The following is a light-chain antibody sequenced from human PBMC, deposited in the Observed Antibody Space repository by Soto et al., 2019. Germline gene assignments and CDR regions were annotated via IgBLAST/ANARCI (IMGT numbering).Light chain of an antibody. J-gene: IGKJ1*01. CDR1: QSVGSN. Sequence: EMVMTQSPDTLSVSPGETATLSCRANQSVGSNLAWYQQKPGQAPRLLIYDTSTRATGIPVRFSGSGFGTEFTLTISSLQSEDFAVYFCQQYNNWPRTFGQGTKVDIK. CDR2: DTS. CDR3: QQYNNWPRT. V-gene: IGKV3D-15*01.